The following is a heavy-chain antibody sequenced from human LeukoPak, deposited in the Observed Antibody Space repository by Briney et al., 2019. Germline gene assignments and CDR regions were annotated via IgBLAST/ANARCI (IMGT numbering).Heavy chain of an antibody. V-gene: IGHV1-18*01. Sequence: GASVKVSCKASGYTFTSYGISWVRQAPGQGLEWMGWISAYNGNTNYAQKLQGRVTMTTDTSTSTAYMELRSLRSDDTAVYYCARVPYYYDSSGYAGGCWGQGTLVTVSS. CDR1: GYTFTSYG. CDR3: ARVPYYYDSSGYAGGC. D-gene: IGHD3-22*01. J-gene: IGHJ4*02. CDR2: ISAYNGNT.